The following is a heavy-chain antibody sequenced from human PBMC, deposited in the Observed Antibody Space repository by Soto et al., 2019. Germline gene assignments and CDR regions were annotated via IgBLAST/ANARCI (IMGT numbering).Heavy chain of an antibody. V-gene: IGHV3-23*01. CDR3: AKDRDYLREQFHY. J-gene: IGHJ4*02. CDR1: GFTFTYYA. D-gene: IGHD3-10*02. Sequence: PGGCLRLSCTASGFTFTYYALSWVRQAPGKGLEWVSAISANGQGIYYADSVRGRFTISSDNSKNTVFLHMDSLRAEDTAVYYCAKDRDYLREQFHYCGQGTPVTVPS. CDR2: ISANGQGI.